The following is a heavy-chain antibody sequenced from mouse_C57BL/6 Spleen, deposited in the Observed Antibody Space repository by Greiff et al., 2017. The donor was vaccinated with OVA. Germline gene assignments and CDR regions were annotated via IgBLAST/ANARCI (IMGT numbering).Heavy chain of an antibody. CDR3: ARQVITTVVAHFDY. Sequence: EVQGVESGGDLVKPGGSLKLSCAASGFTFSSYGMSWVRQTPDKRLEWVATISSGGSYTYYPDSVKGRFTISRDNAKNTLYLQMSRLKSEDTAMYYCARQVITTVVAHFDYWGQGTTLTVSS. CDR1: GFTFSSYG. D-gene: IGHD1-1*01. J-gene: IGHJ2*01. V-gene: IGHV5-6*01. CDR2: ISSGGSYT.